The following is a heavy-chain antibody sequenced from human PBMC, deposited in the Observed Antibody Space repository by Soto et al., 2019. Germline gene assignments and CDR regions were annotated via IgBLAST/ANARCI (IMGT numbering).Heavy chain of an antibody. CDR2: ISSSGTYI. V-gene: IGHV3-21*02. J-gene: IGHJ5*02. CDR3: ARCRSPKEGWFDP. CDR1: GFTFSSYS. Sequence: EVQLVESGGGLVKPGGSLRLSCAASGFTFSSYSLNWVHQAAGKGLEWISSISSSGTYIYYADSVKGRFTIFRDNAKNSLYLQMKSLGAEDTAVYYCARCRSPKEGWFDPWGQGTLVTVSS.